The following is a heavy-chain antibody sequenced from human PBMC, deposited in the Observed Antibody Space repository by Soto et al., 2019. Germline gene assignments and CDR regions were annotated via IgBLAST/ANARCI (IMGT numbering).Heavy chain of an antibody. Sequence: SETLSLTCTVSGGSISSYYWSWIRQPPGKGLEWIGYIYYRGSTNYNPSLKSRVTISVDTSKNQFSLKLSSVTAADTAVYYCARHLLSSSSNFDYWGQGTLVTVSS. CDR2: IYYRGST. J-gene: IGHJ4*02. CDR1: GGSISSYY. V-gene: IGHV4-59*08. CDR3: ARHLLSSSSNFDY. D-gene: IGHD6-6*01.